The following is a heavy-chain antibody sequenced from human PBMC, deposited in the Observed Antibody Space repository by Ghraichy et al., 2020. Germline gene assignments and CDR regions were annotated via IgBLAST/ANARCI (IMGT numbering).Heavy chain of an antibody. D-gene: IGHD2-15*01. CDR3: ARDLTYCSGRSCSGWFDP. V-gene: IGHV3-48*02. CDR2: ISTISDTI. CDR1: GFTFSAYD. Sequence: GGSLRLSCAASGFTFSAYDMNWVRQAPGKGLEWISYISTISDTIYYEDSVKGRFTISRDNAKNSVFLQMNSLRDEDTAVYYCARDLTYCSGRSCSGWFDPWGQGTLVTVSS. J-gene: IGHJ5*02.